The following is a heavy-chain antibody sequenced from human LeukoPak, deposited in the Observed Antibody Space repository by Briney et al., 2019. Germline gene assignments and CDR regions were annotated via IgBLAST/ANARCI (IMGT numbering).Heavy chain of an antibody. CDR2: ISPSSNSI. J-gene: IGHJ2*01. CDR1: GFTFSSYA. D-gene: IGHD4-17*01. V-gene: IGHV3-23*01. CDR3: AKGESGDYVGWAFDL. Sequence: PGGSLRLSCTASGFTFSSYAMTWVRQAPGKGLEWVSAISPSSNSIYYSDSVRGRFTVSRDNSKNTLYLQMNSLRAEDTAVYYCAKGESGDYVGWAFDLWGRGTLVTVSS.